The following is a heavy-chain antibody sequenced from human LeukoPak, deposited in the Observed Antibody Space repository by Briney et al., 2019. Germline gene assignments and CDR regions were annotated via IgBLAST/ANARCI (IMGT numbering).Heavy chain of an antibody. V-gene: IGHV3-21*01. CDR3: ARVASSNTKYNGFDI. CDR1: GFTFSSYS. Sequence: GGSLRLSCAASGFTFSSYSMNWVRQAPGKGLEWVSSISSSSSYIYYADSVKGRFTISRDNAKNSLYLQMNSLRAEDTAVYYCARVASSNTKYNGFDIWGQGTMVTVSS. D-gene: IGHD1-1*01. J-gene: IGHJ3*02. CDR2: ISSSSSYI.